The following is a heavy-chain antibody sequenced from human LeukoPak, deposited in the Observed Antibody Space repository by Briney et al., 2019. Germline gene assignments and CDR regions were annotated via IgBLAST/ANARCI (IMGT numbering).Heavy chain of an antibody. D-gene: IGHD3-22*01. CDR2: ISAYNGNT. V-gene: IGHV1-18*01. Sequence: ASVNVSCKASGYTFTSYGISWVRQAPGQGLEWMGWISAYNGNTNYAQKLQGRVTMTTDTSTSTAYMELRSLRSDDTAVYYCAREAYDSSGYYDLDYWGQGTLVTVSS. J-gene: IGHJ4*02. CDR1: GYTFTSYG. CDR3: AREAYDSSGYYDLDY.